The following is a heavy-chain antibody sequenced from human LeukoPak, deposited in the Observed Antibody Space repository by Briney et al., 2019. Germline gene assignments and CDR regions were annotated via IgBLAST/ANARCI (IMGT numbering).Heavy chain of an antibody. CDR1: RFTFSSYA. J-gene: IGHJ5*02. V-gene: IGHV3-23*01. CDR3: ANQQWLVPNWFDP. Sequence: GGSLRLSCAASRFTFSSYAMSWVRQAPGKGLEWVSVISGSGTSTYYADSVRGRFTISRDNSKNTLYLQMNSLRAEDTAVYYCANQQWLVPNWFDPWGQGTLVTVSS. CDR2: ISGSGTST. D-gene: IGHD6-19*01.